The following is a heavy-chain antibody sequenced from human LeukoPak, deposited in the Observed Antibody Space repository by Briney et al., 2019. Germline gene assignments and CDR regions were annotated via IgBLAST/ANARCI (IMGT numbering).Heavy chain of an antibody. D-gene: IGHD3-22*01. V-gene: IGHV2-5*01. Sequence: SGPTLVNPTQTLTLTCTFSGFLLSTSGVGVGWIRQPPGKALEWLALIYWNDDKRYSPSLKNRLTITKDTSKNQVVLTMTNMDPVDTATYYCAHTSYYYDSSGYLDWFDPWGQGTLVTVSS. J-gene: IGHJ5*02. CDR2: IYWNDDK. CDR1: GFLLSTSGVG. CDR3: AHTSYYYDSSGYLDWFDP.